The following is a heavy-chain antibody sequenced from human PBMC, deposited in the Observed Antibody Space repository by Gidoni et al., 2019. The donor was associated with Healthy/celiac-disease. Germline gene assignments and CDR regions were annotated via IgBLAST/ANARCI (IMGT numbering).Heavy chain of an antibody. CDR3: AGEGATGYFDY. J-gene: IGHJ4*02. V-gene: IGHV3-21*01. CDR1: GFTFSSYS. Sequence: EVQLVESGGGLVKPGGSLSLSCAASGFTFSSYSMNWVRQAPGKGLEWVSSISSSSSYIYYADSVKGRFTISRDNAKNSLYLQMNSLRAEDTAVYYCAGEGATGYFDYWGQGTLVTVSS. D-gene: IGHD1-26*01. CDR2: ISSSSSYI.